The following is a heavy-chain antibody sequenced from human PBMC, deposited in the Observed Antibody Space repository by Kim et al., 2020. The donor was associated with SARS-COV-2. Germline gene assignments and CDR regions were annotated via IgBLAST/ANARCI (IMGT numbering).Heavy chain of an antibody. Sequence: SETLSLTCAVYGGSFSGYYWSWIRQPPGKGLEWIGEINHSGSTNYNPSLKSRVTISVDTSKNQFSLKLSSVTAADTAVYYCARGRWFGELSLWYWGQGTL. J-gene: IGHJ4*02. V-gene: IGHV4-34*01. CDR2: INHSGST. CDR1: GGSFSGYY. CDR3: ARGRWFGELSLWY. D-gene: IGHD3-10*01.